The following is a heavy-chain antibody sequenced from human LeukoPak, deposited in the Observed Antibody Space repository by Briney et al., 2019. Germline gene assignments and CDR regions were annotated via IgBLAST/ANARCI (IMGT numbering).Heavy chain of an antibody. V-gene: IGHV3-23*01. CDR3: AKDPCSGGSCYRDY. D-gene: IGHD2-15*01. J-gene: IGHJ4*02. CDR1: GFTFSSYA. Sequence: TGGSLRLSCAASGFTFSSYAMSWVRQAPGKGLEWVSAISGSGTSTYYADSLKGRFTISRDNSKNTLYLQVNSLRAEDTAVYYCAKDPCSGGSCYRDYWGQGTLVTVSS. CDR2: ISGSGTST.